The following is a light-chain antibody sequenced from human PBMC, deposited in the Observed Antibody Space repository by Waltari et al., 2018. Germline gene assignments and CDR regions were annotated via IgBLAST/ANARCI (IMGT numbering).Light chain of an antibody. CDR1: SSDVGGYNY. CDR2: EVN. Sequence: QSALTQPPSASGSPGQSVTISCTGTSSDVGGYNYVSWYQQHPGKAPKVMIYEVNKRPSGVPDRFAGSKSGNTASLTVSGLQAEDEADYDCSSYAGSNNLLFGGGTKLTVL. J-gene: IGLJ2*01. CDR3: SSYAGSNNLL. V-gene: IGLV2-8*01.